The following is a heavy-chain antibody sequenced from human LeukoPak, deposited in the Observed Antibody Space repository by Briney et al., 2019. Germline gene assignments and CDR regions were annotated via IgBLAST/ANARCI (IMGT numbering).Heavy chain of an antibody. J-gene: IGHJ4*02. CDR1: GFTFNTYA. Sequence: GGSLRLTCAASGFTFNTYAMSWVRQAPGKGLEWVSAISGSGDSTFYADSVKGRFTISRDNSKNTLYLQIHSLRAEDTAVYYCAKGKGSSSSSLGWWGQGTLVTVSS. D-gene: IGHD6-19*01. CDR2: ISGSGDST. V-gene: IGHV3-23*01. CDR3: AKGKGSSSSSLGW.